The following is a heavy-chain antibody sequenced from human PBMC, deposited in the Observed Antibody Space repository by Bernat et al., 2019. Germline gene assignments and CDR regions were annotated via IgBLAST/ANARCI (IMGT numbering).Heavy chain of an antibody. Sequence: QVQLVESGGVVVQPGRSLRLSCAASGFTSSSYAMHWVRQAPGKGLEWVAVISYDGSNKYYADSVKGRFTISRDNSKNTVYLQMNSLRAEDTAVYYCARYYQGSSWYLQKAFDIWGQGTMVTVSS. CDR1: GFTSSSYA. V-gene: IGHV3-30-3*01. CDR2: ISYDGSNK. J-gene: IGHJ3*02. CDR3: ARYYQGSSWYLQKAFDI. D-gene: IGHD6-13*01.